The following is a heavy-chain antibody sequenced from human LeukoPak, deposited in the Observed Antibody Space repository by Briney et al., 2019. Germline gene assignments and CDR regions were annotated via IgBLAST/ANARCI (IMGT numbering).Heavy chain of an antibody. CDR1: GFTFSSYS. D-gene: IGHD6-6*01. CDR3: GRVGGRSKAAKGDAFDI. J-gene: IGHJ3*02. Sequence: PGGSLRLSCAASGFTFSSYSMNWLRQTPGKGLEWVSSISSGSTYMYYPDSVKGRFTIPRDNAQNSMYLQMNSLRAEDTAVYYCGRVGGRSKAAKGDAFDIWGQGTMVTVSS. V-gene: IGHV3-21*01. CDR2: ISSGSTYM.